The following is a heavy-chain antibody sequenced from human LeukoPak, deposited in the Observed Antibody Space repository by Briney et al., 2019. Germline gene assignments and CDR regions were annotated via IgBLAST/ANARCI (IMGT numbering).Heavy chain of an antibody. J-gene: IGHJ3*02. V-gene: IGHV3-48*03. CDR1: GFTFSSYA. CDR3: ARGGSSGYNYNAFDI. Sequence: PGGSLRLSCAASGFTFSSYAMSWVRQAPGKGLEWVSYIDISGTSIYYADSVKGRFTISRDNAKNSLYLQMNSLRAEDTAVYYCARGGSSGYNYNAFDIWGQGTMVTVSS. CDR2: IDISGTSI. D-gene: IGHD3-22*01.